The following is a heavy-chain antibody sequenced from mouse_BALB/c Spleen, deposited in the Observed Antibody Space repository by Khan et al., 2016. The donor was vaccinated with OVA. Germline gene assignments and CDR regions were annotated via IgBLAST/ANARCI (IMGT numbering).Heavy chain of an antibody. V-gene: IGHV1S132*01. Sequence: QVQLQQSEAELVKPGASVKLSCKTSGYTFTNYWIQWIKQRPGQGLEWIGEIFPGTGTTYYNENFKGKATLTIDTSSTTAYMQLSSLTSEDSAVYFCARGYFGNYEFAYWGQGTLFTVSA. CDR1: GYTFTNYW. D-gene: IGHD2-1*01. CDR3: ARGYFGNYEFAY. J-gene: IGHJ3*01. CDR2: IFPGTGTT.